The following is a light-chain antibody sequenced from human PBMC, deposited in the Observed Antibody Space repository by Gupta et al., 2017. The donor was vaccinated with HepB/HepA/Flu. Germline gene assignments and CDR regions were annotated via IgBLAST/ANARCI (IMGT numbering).Light chain of an antibody. CDR1: QSVASN. J-gene: IGKJ1*01. Sequence: EVMMTQSPATLSVSPGERAILSCRASQSVASNLAWYQQKPGQAPRLLIYDASTRAADIPARFSGSGSGTEFTLTISSLQSEDFAVYFCQHYSDRPPWTFGQGSKVEI. CDR2: DAS. V-gene: IGKV3-15*01. CDR3: QHYSDRPPWT.